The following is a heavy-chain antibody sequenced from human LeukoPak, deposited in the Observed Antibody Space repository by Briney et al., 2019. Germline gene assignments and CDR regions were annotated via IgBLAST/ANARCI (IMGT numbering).Heavy chain of an antibody. Sequence: PGGSLRLSCAASGFTFSSYSMNWVRQAPGKGLEWVSSISSSSSYIYYADSVKGRFTISRDNAKNSLYLQMNSLRAEDTAVYYCATDIVVVVAATPVSYWGQGTLVTVYS. J-gene: IGHJ4*02. D-gene: IGHD2-15*01. V-gene: IGHV3-21*01. CDR1: GFTFSSYS. CDR2: ISSSSSYI. CDR3: ATDIVVVVAATPVSY.